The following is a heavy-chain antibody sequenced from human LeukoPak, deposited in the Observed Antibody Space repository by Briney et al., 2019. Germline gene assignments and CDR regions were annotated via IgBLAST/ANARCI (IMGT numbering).Heavy chain of an antibody. J-gene: IGHJ4*02. CDR2: ISVRSNYI. V-gene: IGHV3-21*01. CDR1: GYTFSSYS. CDR3: VRLRRNSDTSGFYYYYDF. Sequence: GGSLRLSCLASGYTFSSYSINWVRQAPGKGLEWVSSISVRSNYIYYADSVRGRFRISRDDARDSLYLQMNSLRAEDAAVYYCVRLRRNSDTSGFYYYYDFWGQGTLVTVSS. D-gene: IGHD3-22*01.